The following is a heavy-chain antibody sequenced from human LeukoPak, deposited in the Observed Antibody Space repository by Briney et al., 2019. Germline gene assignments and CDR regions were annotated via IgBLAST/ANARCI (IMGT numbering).Heavy chain of an antibody. D-gene: IGHD2-2*01. CDR1: GFTFSSYW. CDR3: GYCSSNSCQDGSYNTLPYYYYMDV. V-gene: IGHV3-7*01. CDR2: IKQDGSEK. Sequence: GGSLRLSCAASGFTFSSYWMSWVREAPGEGLEGGANIKQDGSEKYYVDSVKGRFTISRDNAKTSLYLQMNSLRAEDTAVYYCGYCSSNSCQDGSYNTLPYYYYMDVWGKGTTVTVSS. J-gene: IGHJ6*03.